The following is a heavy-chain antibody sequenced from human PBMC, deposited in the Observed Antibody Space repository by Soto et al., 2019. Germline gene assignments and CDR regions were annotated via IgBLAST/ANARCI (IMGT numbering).Heavy chain of an antibody. CDR3: ASGTDKGYAFDN. Sequence: ASVKVSCKAPGYTFTSNGISWVRQATGQGLEWMGWISAYNGNTNYAQKLQGRVTMTTDTSTSTAYMELRSLRSDDTAVYYCASGTDKGYAFDNWGQGTMVTVSS. V-gene: IGHV1-18*01. J-gene: IGHJ3*02. CDR2: ISAYNGNT. CDR1: GYTFTSNG.